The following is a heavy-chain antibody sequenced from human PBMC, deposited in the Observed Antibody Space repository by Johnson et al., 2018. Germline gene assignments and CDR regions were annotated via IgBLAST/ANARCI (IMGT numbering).Heavy chain of an antibody. Sequence: QVQLVQSGAEVKKPGASVKVSCKASGGTFSSYAISWVRQAPGQGLEWMGGIIPIFGTANYAQKFQGRVTITAADSTSTAYMELSLLRSEDTAVYYCARGSSPIAARPVGRWSAIAFDIWGQGTMVTVSS. CDR1: GGTFSSYA. CDR3: ARGSSPIAARPVGRWSAIAFDI. CDR2: IIPIFGTA. J-gene: IGHJ3*02. D-gene: IGHD6-6*01. V-gene: IGHV1-69*12.